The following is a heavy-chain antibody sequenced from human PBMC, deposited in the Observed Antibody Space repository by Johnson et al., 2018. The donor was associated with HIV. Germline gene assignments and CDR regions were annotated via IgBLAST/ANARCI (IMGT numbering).Heavy chain of an antibody. D-gene: IGHD3-22*01. V-gene: IGHV3-30*18. J-gene: IGHJ3*02. Sequence: QVQLVESGGGVVQPGGSLRLSCAASGFTFSIYDIHWVRQAPGQGLEWVAMISHDGTNNFYADSVKGRFTVSRDNSKNTLYLEANSLGPEDTATYYCAKGSTPTMIIVVISAFDIWGQGTVVAVSS. CDR1: GFTFSIYD. CDR2: ISHDGTNN. CDR3: AKGSTPTMIIVVISAFDI.